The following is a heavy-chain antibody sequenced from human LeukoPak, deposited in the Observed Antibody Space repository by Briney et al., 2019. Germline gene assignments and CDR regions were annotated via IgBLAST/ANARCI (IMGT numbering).Heavy chain of an antibody. V-gene: IGHV3-30*18. CDR1: GFTFSSYG. J-gene: IGHJ3*02. CDR2: ISYDGSKK. Sequence: GGSLRLSCVASGFTFSSYGMHWVRQAPGKGLESVAIISYDGSKKYYGDSVKGRFTISRGNSKNTLYLQMNSLRAEDTAVYYCAKDTRGGLLSGDAFDIWGQGTMVTVSS. D-gene: IGHD2-2*01. CDR3: AKDTRGGLLSGDAFDI.